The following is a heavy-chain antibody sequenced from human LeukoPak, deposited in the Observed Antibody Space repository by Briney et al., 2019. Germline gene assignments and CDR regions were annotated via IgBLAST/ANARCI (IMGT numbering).Heavy chain of an antibody. CDR2: IKQDGSEK. D-gene: IGHD3-10*01. CDR1: GFTFSSYW. CDR3: ARYGSGPYYYYYMDA. V-gene: IGHV3-7*01. Sequence: GGSLRLSCAASGFTFSSYWMSWVRQAPGKGLEWVANIKQDGSEKYYVDSVKGRFTISRDNAKNSLYLQMNSLRAEDTAVYYCARYGSGPYYYYYMDAWGKGTTVTISS. J-gene: IGHJ6*03.